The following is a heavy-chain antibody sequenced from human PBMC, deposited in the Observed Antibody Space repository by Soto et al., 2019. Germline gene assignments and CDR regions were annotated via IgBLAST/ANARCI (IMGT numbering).Heavy chain of an antibody. Sequence: GGSLRLSCAASGFTFSSYEMNWVRQAPGKGLEWVSYISSSGSTIYYADSVKGRFTISRDNAKNSLYLQMNSLRAEDTAVYYCASSMVRGVIDYYYYGMDVWGQGTTVTVSS. D-gene: IGHD3-10*01. CDR2: ISSSGSTI. CDR1: GFTFSSYE. J-gene: IGHJ6*02. V-gene: IGHV3-48*03. CDR3: ASSMVRGVIDYYYYGMDV.